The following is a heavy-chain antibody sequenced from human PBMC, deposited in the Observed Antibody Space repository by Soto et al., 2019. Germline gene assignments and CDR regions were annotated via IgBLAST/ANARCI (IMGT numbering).Heavy chain of an antibody. V-gene: IGHV4-30-4*01. J-gene: IGHJ6*02. CDR3: DRGPNWNSARPYYYYGMDV. Sequence: QVQLQESGPGLVKPSQTLSLTCTVSGGSISSGDYYWSWIRQPPGKGLEWIGYIYYSGSTYYNPSLKSRVTISVDTSKNQFSLKLSSVTAADTAVYYCDRGPNWNSARPYYYYGMDVWGQGTTVTVSS. D-gene: IGHD1-7*01. CDR2: IYYSGST. CDR1: GGSISSGDYY.